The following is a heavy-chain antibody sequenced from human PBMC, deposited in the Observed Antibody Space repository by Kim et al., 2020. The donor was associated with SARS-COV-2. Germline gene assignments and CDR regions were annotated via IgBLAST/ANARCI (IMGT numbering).Heavy chain of an antibody. V-gene: IGHV3-74*01. Sequence: SYSSSVKDRLNISRENVKNSVYVQMNSLRAEDTAVYYCSRAAAGYEGYFDYWGQGTPVTASS. D-gene: IGHD1-1*01. CDR3: SRAAAGYEGYFDY. J-gene: IGHJ4*02.